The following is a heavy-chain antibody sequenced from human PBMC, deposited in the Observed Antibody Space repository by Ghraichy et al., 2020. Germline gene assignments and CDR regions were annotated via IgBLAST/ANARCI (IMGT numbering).Heavy chain of an antibody. CDR1: GYTFTSYY. J-gene: IGHJ3*02. CDR2: INPSGGST. D-gene: IGHD3-16*01. V-gene: IGHV1-46*01. Sequence: KVSCKASGYTFTSYYMHWVRLAPGQGLEWMGMINPSGGSTTYAQKFQGRVTVTRDTSTTTVYMKLSSLRSVDTALYYCARTPLGGAFDIWGQGTMVAVSS. CDR3: ARTPLGGAFDI.